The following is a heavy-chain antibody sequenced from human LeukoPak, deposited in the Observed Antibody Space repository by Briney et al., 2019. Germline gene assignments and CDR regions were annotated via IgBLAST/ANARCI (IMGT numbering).Heavy chain of an antibody. J-gene: IGHJ1*01. CDR3: TTRKSI. Sequence: PRGSLRLSCAASGFNFSSAWMTWVRQAPGKGLEWVGRIKNKTEGGTTDYAAPVKGRFTISRDDSANMLYLQMNSLKIEDTAVYYCTTRKSIWGQDTVVTVSS. CDR2: IKNKTEGGTT. D-gene: IGHD2-21*01. V-gene: IGHV3-15*05. CDR1: GFNFSSAW.